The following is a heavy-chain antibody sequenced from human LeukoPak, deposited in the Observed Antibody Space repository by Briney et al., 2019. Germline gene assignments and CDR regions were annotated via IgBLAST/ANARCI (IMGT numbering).Heavy chain of an antibody. V-gene: IGHV1-2*02. J-gene: IGHJ4*02. Sequence: ASVNVSCKASGYTFTASYIHWVRQAPGQGLEWMGWIFPSSGDTYYAQNFQGRVTMTRDTSISTAYMELSSLRSDDTAVYYCTREDYWGQGTLVTVSS. CDR1: GYTFTASY. CDR2: IFPSSGDT. CDR3: TREDY.